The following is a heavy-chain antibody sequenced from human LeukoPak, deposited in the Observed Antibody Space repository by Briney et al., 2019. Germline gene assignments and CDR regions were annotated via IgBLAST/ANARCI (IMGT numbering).Heavy chain of an antibody. CDR3: ARDLLAAAGSGLGY. Sequence: EPSETLSLTCAVYGGSFSGYSWSWIRQPPGKGLEWIGYIYHSGSTYYNPSLKSRVTISVDRSKNQFSLKLSSVTAADTAVYYCARDLLAAAGSGLGYWGQGTLVTVSS. D-gene: IGHD6-13*01. CDR1: GGSFSGYS. J-gene: IGHJ4*02. V-gene: IGHV4-30-2*01. CDR2: IYHSGST.